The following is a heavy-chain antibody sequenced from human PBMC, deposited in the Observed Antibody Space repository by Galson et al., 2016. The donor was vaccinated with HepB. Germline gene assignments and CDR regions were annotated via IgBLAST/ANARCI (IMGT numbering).Heavy chain of an antibody. J-gene: IGHJ5*02. CDR2: VMPSFNAT. V-gene: IGHV1-69*06. CDR3: ARTRLGVVGINWFDP. Sequence: SVKVSCKVSGGTFSIYGISWVRQAPGQGLEWMGIVMPSFNATNFVQKFRGRVTATADTSTNTAYMELRSLKSEDTAMYYCARTRLGVVGINWFDPWGQGTQVIVSS. D-gene: IGHD3-3*01. CDR1: GGTFSIYG.